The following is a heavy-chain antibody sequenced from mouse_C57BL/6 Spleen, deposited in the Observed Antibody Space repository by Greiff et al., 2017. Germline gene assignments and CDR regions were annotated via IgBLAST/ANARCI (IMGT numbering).Heavy chain of an antibody. CDR2: IWRGGST. CDR1: GFSLTSYG. J-gene: IGHJ4*01. V-gene: IGHV2-5*01. D-gene: IGHD1-1*01. Sequence: QVQLQQSGPGLVQPSQSLSITCTVSGFSLTSYGVHWVRQSPGKGLEWLGVIWRGGSTDYNAAFMSRLSITKDNSKIQVFYKINSLQADDTSIYYCAKEGTVNYPYYAMDYWGQGTSVTVSS. CDR3: AKEGTVNYPYYAMDY.